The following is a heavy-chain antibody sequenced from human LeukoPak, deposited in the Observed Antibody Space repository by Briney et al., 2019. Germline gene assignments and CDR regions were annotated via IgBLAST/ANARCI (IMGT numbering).Heavy chain of an antibody. Sequence: GTSVKVSCKASGFTFTSSAMQWVRQARGQRLEWIGWIVVGSGNTNYAQKFQERVTITRDMSTSTAYMELSSLRSEDTAVYYCARDLTHRRNYDNSGYQIVSAFWGQGTLVTVSS. CDR3: ARDLTHRRNYDNSGYQIVSAF. J-gene: IGHJ4*02. CDR2: IVVGSGNT. D-gene: IGHD3-22*01. CDR1: GFTFTSSA. V-gene: IGHV1-58*02.